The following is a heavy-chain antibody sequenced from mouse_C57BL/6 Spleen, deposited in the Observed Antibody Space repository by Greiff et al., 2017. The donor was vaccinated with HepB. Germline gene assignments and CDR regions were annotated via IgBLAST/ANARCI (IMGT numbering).Heavy chain of an antibody. Sequence: VQLQQSGAELVKPGASVKLSCKASGYTFTSYWMHWVKQRPGQGLEWIGMIHPNSGSTNYNEKFKSKATLTVDKSSSTAYMQLSSLTSEDSAVYYCARSATMVTTGGFDYWGQGTTLTVSS. D-gene: IGHD2-2*01. CDR3: ARSATMVTTGGFDY. CDR1: GYTFTSYW. J-gene: IGHJ2*01. CDR2: IHPNSGST. V-gene: IGHV1-64*01.